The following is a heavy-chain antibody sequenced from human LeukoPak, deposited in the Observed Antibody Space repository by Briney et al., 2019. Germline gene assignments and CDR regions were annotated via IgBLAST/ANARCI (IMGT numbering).Heavy chain of an antibody. CDR1: GYSFTTYY. CDR3: ARDRHGSGTYNYYGMDV. V-gene: IGHV1-46*01. J-gene: IGHJ6*02. CDR2: VNPSGGST. D-gene: IGHD3-10*01. Sequence: ASVKVSCKASGYSFTTYYMHWVRQAPGQGLEWMGIVNPSGGSTTYAQKFQGRATTTRDTSTSTVYMEVSSLRSEDTAVYYRARDRHGSGTYNYYGMDVWGQGTTVTVSS.